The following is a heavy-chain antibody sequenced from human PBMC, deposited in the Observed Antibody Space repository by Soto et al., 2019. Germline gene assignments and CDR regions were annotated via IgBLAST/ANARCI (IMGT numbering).Heavy chain of an antibody. J-gene: IGHJ6*02. CDR1: GGSISSYY. Sequence: SETLSLTCTVSGGSISSYYWSWIRQPPGKGLEWIGYIYYSGSTNYNPSLKSRVTISVDTSKNQFSLKLSSVTAADTAVYYCAKGLSGSQYYYYGMDVWGQGTTVTVSS. CDR2: IYYSGST. V-gene: IGHV4-59*01. D-gene: IGHD1-26*01. CDR3: AKGLSGSQYYYYGMDV.